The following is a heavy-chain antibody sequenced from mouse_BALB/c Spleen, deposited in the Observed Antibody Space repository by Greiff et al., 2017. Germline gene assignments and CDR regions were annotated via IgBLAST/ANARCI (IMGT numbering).Heavy chain of an antibody. CDR2: IWTGGGT. J-gene: IGHJ4*01. D-gene: IGHD1-1*01. CDR1: GFSLTSYD. CDR3: VRDNYGEGYAMDY. V-gene: IGHV2-9-2*01. Sequence: QVQLKESGPGLVAPSQSLSITCTVSGFSLTSYDISWIRQPPGKGLEWLGVIWTGGGTNYNSAFMSRLSISKDNSKSQVFLKMNSLQTDDTAIYYCVRDNYGEGYAMDYWGQGTSVTVSS.